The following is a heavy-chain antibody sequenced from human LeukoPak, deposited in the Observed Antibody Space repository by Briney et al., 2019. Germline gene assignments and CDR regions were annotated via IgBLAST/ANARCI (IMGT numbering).Heavy chain of an antibody. Sequence: ASVTVSFKFSADALTILPIHWGRQAPGKGLGWMGGFDPDEGGTMCSQNFQRSLTMTEDTSTDTAYMDLNSLKSDDTSFYYCATNLYLDVLTGNKWGSFDFWGQGTLVSVSS. J-gene: IGHJ5*01. CDR1: ADALTILP. CDR3: ATNLYLDVLTGNKWGSFDF. D-gene: IGHD3-9*01. CDR2: FDPDEGGT. V-gene: IGHV1-24*01.